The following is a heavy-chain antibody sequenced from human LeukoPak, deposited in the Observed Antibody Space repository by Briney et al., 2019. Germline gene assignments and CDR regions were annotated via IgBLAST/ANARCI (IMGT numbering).Heavy chain of an antibody. CDR1: GYTFTGYY. V-gene: IGHV1-18*04. D-gene: IGHD3-22*01. CDR2: ISAYNGNT. Sequence: ASVKVSCKASGYTFTGYYMHWVRQAPGQGPEWMGWISAYNGNTNYAQKLQGRVTMTTDTSTSTAYMELRSLRSDDTAVYYCARDRLYYYDSSGYYCLDYWGQGTLVTVSS. J-gene: IGHJ4*02. CDR3: ARDRLYYYDSSGYYCLDY.